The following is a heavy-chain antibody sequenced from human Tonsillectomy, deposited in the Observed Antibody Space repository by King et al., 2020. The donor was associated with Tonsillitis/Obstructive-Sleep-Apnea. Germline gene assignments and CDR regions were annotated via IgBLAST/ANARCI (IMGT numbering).Heavy chain of an antibody. J-gene: IGHJ6*03. V-gene: IGHV1-46*01. CDR1: GYTFTSYY. D-gene: IGHD3-10*01. CDR2: INPSGGST. Sequence: VQLVESGAEVKKPGASVKVSCKASGYTFTSYYMHWVRQAPGQGLEWMGIINPSGGSTSYAQKFQGRVTMTRDTSTSTVYMELSSLRSEDTAVYYCARDWDPRYYGSGSSTPGWYMDVWGKGTTVTVSS. CDR3: ARDWDPRYYGSGSSTPGWYMDV.